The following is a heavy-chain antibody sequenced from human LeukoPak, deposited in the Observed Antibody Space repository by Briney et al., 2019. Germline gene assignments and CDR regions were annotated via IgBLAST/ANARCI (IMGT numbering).Heavy chain of an antibody. J-gene: IGHJ4*02. CDR1: GGSISSGSYY. V-gene: IGHV4-61*02. Sequence: TLSLTCTVSGGSISSGSYYWSWIRQPAGKGLEWIGRIYTSGSTNYNPSLKSRVTISVDTSKNQFSLKLSSVTAADTAVYYCARGRRYSSSWYLDYWGQGTLVTVSS. CDR3: ARGRRYSSSWYLDY. CDR2: IYTSGST. D-gene: IGHD6-13*01.